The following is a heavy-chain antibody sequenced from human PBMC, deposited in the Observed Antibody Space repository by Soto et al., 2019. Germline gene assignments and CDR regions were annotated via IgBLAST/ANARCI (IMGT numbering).Heavy chain of an antibody. CDR2: ISGSGGST. CDR3: AKDQPRITTPSPGALDY. V-gene: IGHV3-23*01. CDR1: GFTFSSYA. D-gene: IGHD4-4*01. Sequence: GGSLRLSCAASGFTFSSYAMSWVRQAPGKGLEWVSAISGSGGSTYYADSVKGRFTISRDNSKNTLYLQMNSLRAEDTAVYYCAKDQPRITTPSPGALDYWGQGTLVTVSS. J-gene: IGHJ4*02.